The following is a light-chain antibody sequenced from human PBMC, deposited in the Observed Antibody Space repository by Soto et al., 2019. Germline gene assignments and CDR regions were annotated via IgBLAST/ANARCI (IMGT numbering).Light chain of an antibody. J-gene: IGKJ1*01. CDR2: DAS. CDR3: QQRSNWPRT. Sequence: TQSPSSLSASVGDRVTMPCRASQVIGNALGWYQQQPGQAPRLLIYDASNRATGIPARCSGSGSETDFTLTISSLEPEDFAVFYCQQRSNWPRTFSQATKGDIK. V-gene: IGKV3-11*01. CDR1: QVIGNA.